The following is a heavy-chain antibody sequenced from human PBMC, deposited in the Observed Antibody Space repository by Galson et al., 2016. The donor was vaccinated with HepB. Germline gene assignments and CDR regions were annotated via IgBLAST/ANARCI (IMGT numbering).Heavy chain of an antibody. CDR1: GFTFINYW. CDR3: AREGFGGFAI. V-gene: IGHV3-7*01. CDR2: IKQDGSEK. D-gene: IGHD4-23*01. J-gene: IGHJ3*02. Sequence: SLRLSCAASGFTFINYWMSWVRQAPGKGLEWVANIKQDGSEKSYVDSVKGRLTVSRDNAKNSLYLQMNSLRAEDTAVYYCAREGFGGFAIWGQGTLVTVSS.